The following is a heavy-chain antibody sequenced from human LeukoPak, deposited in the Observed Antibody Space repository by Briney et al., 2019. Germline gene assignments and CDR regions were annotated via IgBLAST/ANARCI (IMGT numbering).Heavy chain of an antibody. CDR3: AREYCSGGSCYADAFDI. V-gene: IGHV3-20*04. CDR1: GFTFDDYG. J-gene: IGHJ3*02. Sequence: GGSLRLSCAASGFTFDDYGMSWVRQAPGKVLEWVSGINWNGGSTGYADSVKGRFTISRDNAKNSLYLQMNSLRAEDTALYYCAREYCSGGSCYADAFDIWGQGTMVTVSS. CDR2: INWNGGST. D-gene: IGHD2-15*01.